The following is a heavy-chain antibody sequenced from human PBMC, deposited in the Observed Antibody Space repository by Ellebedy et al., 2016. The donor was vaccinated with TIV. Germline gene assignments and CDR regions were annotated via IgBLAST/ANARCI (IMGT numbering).Heavy chain of an antibody. CDR1: GFSFSTNS. J-gene: IGHJ4*02. CDR3: AKDLMISGDLGIRNRGIDC. V-gene: IGHV3-21*01. CDR2: ITQDSHYI. Sequence: PGGSLRLSCAASGFSFSTNSMNWVRQAPGKGLEWVSSITQDSHYIYYSASVRGRFTVSRDNAKGALYLQMNSLTAEDTAIYYCAKDLMISGDLGIRNRGIDCWGQGTLVTVSS. D-gene: IGHD3/OR15-3a*01.